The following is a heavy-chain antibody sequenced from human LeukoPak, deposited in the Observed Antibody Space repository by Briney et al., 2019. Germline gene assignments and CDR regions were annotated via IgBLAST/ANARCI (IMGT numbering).Heavy chain of an antibody. D-gene: IGHD1-1*01. V-gene: IGHV1-2*06. J-gene: IGHJ4*02. Sequence: ASVKVSCKASGGTFSSYAISWVRQAPGQGLEWMGRINPNSGGTNYAQKFQGRVTMTRDTSISTAYMELSRLRSDDTAVYYCARDRGTTNPLDYWGQGTLVTVSS. CDR2: INPNSGGT. CDR3: ARDRGTTNPLDY. CDR1: GGTFSSYA.